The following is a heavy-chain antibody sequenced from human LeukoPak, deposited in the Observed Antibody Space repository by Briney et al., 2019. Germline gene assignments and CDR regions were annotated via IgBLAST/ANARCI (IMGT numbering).Heavy chain of an antibody. D-gene: IGHD1-20*01. Sequence: GASVKVSCKASGYTFTGYYMHWVRQAPGQGLEWMGWISAYNGNTNYAQKLQGRVTMTTDTSTSTAYMELRSLRSDDTAVYYCARDAPPNNWVRHSTTPFDYWGQGTLVTVSS. CDR1: GYTFTGYY. CDR2: ISAYNGNT. V-gene: IGHV1-18*04. CDR3: ARDAPPNNWVRHSTTPFDY. J-gene: IGHJ4*02.